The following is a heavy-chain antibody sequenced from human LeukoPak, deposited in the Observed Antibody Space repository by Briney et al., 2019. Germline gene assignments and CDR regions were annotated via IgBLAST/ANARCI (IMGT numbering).Heavy chain of an antibody. CDR3: ATARRLEGYCSSITCLVPYNWLDP. V-gene: IGHV1-46*01. CDR2: INPSGGST. CDR1: RYTFTSHY. J-gene: IGHJ5*02. D-gene: IGHD2-2*01. Sequence: ASVKVSCKASRYTFTSHYMHWVRQAPGQGLEWMGIINPSGGSTSYAQKFQGRVTMTRDTSTSTVYMELRSLRSEDTAVYYCATARRLEGYCSSITCLVPYNWLDPWGQGTLVTVSS.